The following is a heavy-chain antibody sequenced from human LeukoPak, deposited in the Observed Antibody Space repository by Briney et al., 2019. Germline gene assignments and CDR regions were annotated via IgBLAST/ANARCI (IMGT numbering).Heavy chain of an antibody. CDR3: AKDQTSGRLYGYFDY. CDR1: GFTFSSYA. J-gene: IGHJ4*02. CDR2: ISWNSGSI. Sequence: GGSLRLSCAASGFTFSSYAMSGVRQAPGKGLEWVSGISWNSGSIGYADSVKGRFTISRDNAKNSLYLQMNSLRAEDTALYYCAKDQTSGRLYGYFDYWGQGTLVTVSS. D-gene: IGHD6-19*01. V-gene: IGHV3-9*01.